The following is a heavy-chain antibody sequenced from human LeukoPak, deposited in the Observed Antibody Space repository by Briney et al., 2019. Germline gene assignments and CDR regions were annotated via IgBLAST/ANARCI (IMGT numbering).Heavy chain of an antibody. CDR1: GYTFTSYG. V-gene: IGHV1-18*01. Sequence: ASVKVSCKASGYTFTSYGISWVRQAPGQGLEWMGWISAYNGNTNYAQKLQGRVTMTTDTSTSTAYMELRSLGSDDTAVYYCARVTTVVTNYYYGMDVWGQGTTVTVSS. CDR3: ARVTTVVTNYYYGMDV. CDR2: ISAYNGNT. D-gene: IGHD4-23*01. J-gene: IGHJ6*02.